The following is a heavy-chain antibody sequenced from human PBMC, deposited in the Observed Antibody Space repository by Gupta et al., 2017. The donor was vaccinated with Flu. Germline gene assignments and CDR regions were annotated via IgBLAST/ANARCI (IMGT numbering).Heavy chain of an antibody. CDR3: AREGSRSSLDFDY. CDR2: ISSSSSYI. J-gene: IGHJ4*02. V-gene: IGHV3-21*01. CDR1: SSYR. Sequence: SSYRMNWVRQAPGKGLEWVSSISSSSSYIYYADAVKGRFTISRDNAKNSLYLQMNSMRAXDTAVYYCAREGSRSSLDFDYWGQGTLVTVSS. D-gene: IGHD6-6*01.